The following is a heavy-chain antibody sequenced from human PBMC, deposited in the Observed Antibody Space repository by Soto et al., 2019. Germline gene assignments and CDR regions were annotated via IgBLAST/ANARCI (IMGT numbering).Heavy chain of an antibody. J-gene: IGHJ5*02. V-gene: IGHV4-59*08. CDR2: FSDSGST. D-gene: IGHD2-21*01. CDR1: VDSISNYY. Sequence: SETLSVTCTVSVDSISNYYWSWIRQPPGKGLEWIAYFSDSGSTNYNPSLASRVSVSVDTSKNEFSLKLRSVTAADTAVYYCARQPTTGDTDLWFDPWGQGTLVTVSS. CDR3: ARQPTTGDTDLWFDP.